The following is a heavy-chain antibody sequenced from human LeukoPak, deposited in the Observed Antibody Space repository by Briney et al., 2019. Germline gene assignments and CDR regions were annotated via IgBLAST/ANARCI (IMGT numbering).Heavy chain of an antibody. CDR1: GGSLSGYY. CDR2: INHSGST. D-gene: IGHD2-2*01. V-gene: IGHV4-34*01. CDR3: ARRGVPAASFDY. Sequence: PSETLTLTCAVYGGSLSGYYWSWIRQPPGKGLEWIGEINHSGSTNYNPSLKSRDTITVDTSKNQFSLKLSSVTAADTAVYYCARRGVPAASFDYWGQGTLVTVSS. J-gene: IGHJ4*02.